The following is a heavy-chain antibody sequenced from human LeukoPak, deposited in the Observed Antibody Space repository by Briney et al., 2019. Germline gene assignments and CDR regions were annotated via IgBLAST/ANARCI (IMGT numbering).Heavy chain of an antibody. CDR3: AREEEYYYYMDV. V-gene: IGHV4-61*02. J-gene: IGHJ6*03. CDR2: IYTSGST. CDR1: GGSISSGTYY. Sequence: KPSETLSLTCTVSGGSISSGTYYWSWIRQPAGKGLEWIGRIYTSGSTNYNPSLKSRVTISVDTSKNQFSLKLSSVTAADTAVYYCAREEEYYYYMDVWGKGTTVTISS.